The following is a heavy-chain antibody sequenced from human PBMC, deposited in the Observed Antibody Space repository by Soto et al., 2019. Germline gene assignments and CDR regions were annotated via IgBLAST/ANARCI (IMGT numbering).Heavy chain of an antibody. CDR2: ISSSSSYI. V-gene: IGHV3-21*01. J-gene: IGHJ3*02. CDR1: GFTFSSYS. Sequence: EVQLVESGGGLVKPGGSLRLSCAASGFTFSSYSMNWVRQAPGKGLELVSSISSSSSYIYYADSVKGRFTISRDNAKNSLYLQMNSLRAEDTAVYYCARAPMVRGHDAFDIWGQGTMVTVSS. D-gene: IGHD3-10*01. CDR3: ARAPMVRGHDAFDI.